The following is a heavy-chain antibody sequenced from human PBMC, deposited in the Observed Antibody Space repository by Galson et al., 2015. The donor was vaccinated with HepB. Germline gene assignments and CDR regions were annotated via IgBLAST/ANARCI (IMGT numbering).Heavy chain of an antibody. CDR3: ARDSVSWAASAPYFYGLDV. V-gene: IGHV3-30*04. Sequence: SLRLSCAASGFTLSSYAIQWVRQAPGKGLEWVAFIWHDGSNKYYADSVKGRFTISRDNAKRTLYLEMKSLRGEDTAVYYCARDSVSWAASAPYFYGLDVWGQGTTVTVSS. CDR1: GFTLSSYA. D-gene: IGHD6-13*01. J-gene: IGHJ6*02. CDR2: IWHDGSNK.